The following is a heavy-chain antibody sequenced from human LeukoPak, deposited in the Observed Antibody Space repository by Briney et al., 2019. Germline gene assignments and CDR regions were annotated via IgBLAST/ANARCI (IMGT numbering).Heavy chain of an antibody. V-gene: IGHV1-46*04. J-gene: IGHJ4*02. CDR1: GDTFTSQY. CDR2: IKHHDGST. CDR3: ARNNVGSSGWTGLGF. D-gene: IGHD6-19*01. Sequence: GASVKVSCRTFGDTFTSQYIQWVRQAPGRGLEWMGLIKHHDGSTFYAQSLQGRVTLTRDTSTSTVYMDLSSLRSEDTAIYFCARNNVGSSGWTGLGFWGQGTLVTVSS.